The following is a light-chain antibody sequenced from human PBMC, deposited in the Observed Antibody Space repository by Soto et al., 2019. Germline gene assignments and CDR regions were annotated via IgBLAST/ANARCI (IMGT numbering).Light chain of an antibody. Sequence: EIVMTQSPATLSVSPGARATLSCRASQSVSSDLAWYHQKPGQAPRLLIYGASTRATGIPARFSGSGSGTEFTLTINSLQSEDFAVYYCQQYNNWPRTFGQGNKVDI. V-gene: IGKV3-15*01. CDR1: QSVSSD. CDR2: GAS. CDR3: QQYNNWPRT. J-gene: IGKJ1*01.